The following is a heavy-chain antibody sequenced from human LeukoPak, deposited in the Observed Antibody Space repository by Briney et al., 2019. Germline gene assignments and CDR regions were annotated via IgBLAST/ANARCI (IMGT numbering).Heavy chain of an antibody. CDR3: ARGLHLRFGTVEYFQH. D-gene: IGHD3-3*01. J-gene: IGHJ1*01. CDR1: GYTFTGYY. V-gene: IGHV1-2*02. Sequence: GASVKVSCKASGYTFTGYYMHWVRQAPGQGLEWMGWINPNSGGTNYAQKFQGRVTMTRDTSISTAYMELSRLRSDDTAVYYCARGLHLRFGTVEYFQHWGQGTLVTVSS. CDR2: INPNSGGT.